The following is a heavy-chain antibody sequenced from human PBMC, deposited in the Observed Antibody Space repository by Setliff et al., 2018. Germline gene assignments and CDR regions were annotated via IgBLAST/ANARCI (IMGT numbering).Heavy chain of an antibody. D-gene: IGHD2-2*01. Sequence: PGESLKISCKGSGYSFSTCWIGWVRQMPGKGLEWVAMYSPGDSYTKYHPSFQGQVTISADKSISTAYLQWSSLKASDTALYYCARALYHSSFIGHNWFDPWGQGTLVTVSS. V-gene: IGHV5-51*01. CDR2: YSPGDSYT. J-gene: IGHJ5*02. CDR3: ARALYHSSFIGHNWFDP. CDR1: GYSFSTCW.